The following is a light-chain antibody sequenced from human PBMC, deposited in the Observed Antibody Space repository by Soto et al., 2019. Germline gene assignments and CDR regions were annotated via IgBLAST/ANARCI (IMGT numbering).Light chain of an antibody. CDR1: QDIRNY. CDR2: AAS. CDR3: QKYDRAPFT. Sequence: DIQMTQSPSSLSVSVGDRVTITCRASQDIRNYLAWYQQKPGKVPKLLIYAASTLQSGVPSRFSGSGSGIDFTLTINSLQPEDIATYYCQKYDRAPFTFGPGTKWIS. V-gene: IGKV1-27*01. J-gene: IGKJ3*01.